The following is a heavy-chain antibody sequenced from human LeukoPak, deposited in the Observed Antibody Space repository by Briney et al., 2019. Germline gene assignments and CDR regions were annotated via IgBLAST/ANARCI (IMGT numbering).Heavy chain of an antibody. Sequence: SETLSLTCTVSGGSISSSSYYWGWIRQPPGKGLEWIGSIYYSGSTYYNPSLKSRVTISVDTSKNQFSLKLSSVTAADTAVYYCARFRVVPAAIVSDWGQGTLVTVSS. CDR2: IYYSGST. D-gene: IGHD2-2*02. V-gene: IGHV4-39*07. CDR1: GGSISSSSYY. CDR3: ARFRVVPAAIVSD. J-gene: IGHJ4*02.